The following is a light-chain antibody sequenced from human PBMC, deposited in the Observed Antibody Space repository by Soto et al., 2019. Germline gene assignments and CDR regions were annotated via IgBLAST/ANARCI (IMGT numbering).Light chain of an antibody. CDR1: QSVSSY. CDR3: QQRSNWST. Sequence: VLTQSPATLSLSPGERATLSCRASQSVSSYLAWYQQKPGQAPRLLIYVASNRATGIPARFSGSGSGTDFTLTISSLEPEDFAVYYCQQRSNWSTFGGGTKVDI. J-gene: IGKJ4*01. CDR2: VAS. V-gene: IGKV3-11*01.